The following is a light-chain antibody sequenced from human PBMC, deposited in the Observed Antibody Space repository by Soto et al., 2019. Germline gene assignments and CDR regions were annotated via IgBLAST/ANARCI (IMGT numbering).Light chain of an antibody. CDR2: AAS. CDR3: QQSYSNTQT. J-gene: IGKJ1*01. CDR1: QSISSY. V-gene: IGKV1-39*01. Sequence: IQMTQSPSSLSASLGDRVTITCRASQSISSYLNWYQQKPGKAPKLLIYAASSLQSGVPSRFSGSGSGTDFTLTISSLQPEDFATYYCQQSYSNTQTFGQGTKVDIK.